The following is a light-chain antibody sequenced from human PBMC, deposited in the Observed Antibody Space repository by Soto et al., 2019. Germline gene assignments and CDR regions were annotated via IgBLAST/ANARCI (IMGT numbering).Light chain of an antibody. J-gene: IGLJ2*01. CDR3: LLSYSGYVV. CDR2: DTN. Sequence: QAVVTQEPSLTVSPGGTVTLTCGSSTGTVTSGLYPYWFQQKPGQAPRTLIYDTNNKHSWTPARFSGSLLGGKAALTLSGAQPEDEAEYYCLLSYSGYVVFGGGT. CDR1: TGTVTSGLY. V-gene: IGLV7-46*01.